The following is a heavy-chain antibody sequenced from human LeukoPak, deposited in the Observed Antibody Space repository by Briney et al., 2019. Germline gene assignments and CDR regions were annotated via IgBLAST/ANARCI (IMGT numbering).Heavy chain of an antibody. CDR2: IYYSGST. CDR3: ARVNYGSGSYYIDDYYYYYMDV. Sequence: KPSETLSLTCTVSGGSISSSSYYWGWIRQPPGKGLEWIGSIYYSGSTYYNPSLKSRVTISVVTSKNQFSLKLSSVTAADTAVYYCARVNYGSGSYYIDDYYYYYMDVWGKGTTVTISS. CDR1: GGSISSSSYY. D-gene: IGHD3-10*01. J-gene: IGHJ6*03. V-gene: IGHV4-39*07.